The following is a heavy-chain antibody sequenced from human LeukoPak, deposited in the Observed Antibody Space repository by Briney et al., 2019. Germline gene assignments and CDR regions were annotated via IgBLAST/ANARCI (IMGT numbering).Heavy chain of an antibody. V-gene: IGHV1-18*01. Sequence: GSVKVSCKASGYTFTGYGISWVRQAPGQGLEWVGWISAYNGNTNYAQKLQGRVTMTTDTSTSTAYMELRSLRSDDTAVYYCARDMEDTAMVTRDYWGQRTLVTASS. CDR1: GYTFTGYG. CDR3: ARDMEDTAMVTRDY. D-gene: IGHD5-18*01. CDR2: ISAYNGNT. J-gene: IGHJ4*02.